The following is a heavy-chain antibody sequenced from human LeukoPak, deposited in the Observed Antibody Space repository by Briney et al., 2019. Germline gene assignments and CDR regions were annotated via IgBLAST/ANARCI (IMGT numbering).Heavy chain of an antibody. CDR3: VRDLMGSGSTTAYLHH. D-gene: IGHD1-1*01. Sequence: GGSLRLSCAASGFTFSDYYMSWIRQAPGKGLEWVSYISSSGSTIYYADSVKGRFTISRDNAKNSLYLQMNSLRAEDMAVYFCVRDLMGSGSTTAYLHHWGQGTLVTVSS. V-gene: IGHV3-11*04. CDR1: GFTFSDYY. J-gene: IGHJ1*01. CDR2: ISSSGSTI.